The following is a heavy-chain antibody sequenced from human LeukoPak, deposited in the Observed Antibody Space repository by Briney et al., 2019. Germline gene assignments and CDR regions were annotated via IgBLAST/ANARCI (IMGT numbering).Heavy chain of an antibody. CDR3: ASDPWYYYDSSSYYYYYGMDV. J-gene: IGHJ6*02. V-gene: IGHV1-18*01. CDR1: GYTFTSYG. CDR2: ISDYNGNT. Sequence: GASVKVSCKASGYTFTSYGISWVRQAAGQGREWMGWISDYNGNTNYAQTLQGRVTMTTDTSTRTAYMELRSLRSDDTAVCYCASDPWYYYDSSSYYYYYGMDVWGQGTTVTVSS. D-gene: IGHD3-22*01.